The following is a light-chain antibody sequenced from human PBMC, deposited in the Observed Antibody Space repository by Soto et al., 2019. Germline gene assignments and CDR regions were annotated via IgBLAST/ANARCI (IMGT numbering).Light chain of an antibody. CDR3: QHYKTYSRT. V-gene: IGKV1-5*01. Sequence: DILMTQSPSTLSASVGDRVTITCRASQSISSWLAWYQQKPGKAPKLLIYDGSSFESGVPSRFSGSGSGTEFTLTISSLQPDDSATYYCQHYKTYSRTFGQGTKVDI. CDR1: QSISSW. J-gene: IGKJ1*01. CDR2: DGS.